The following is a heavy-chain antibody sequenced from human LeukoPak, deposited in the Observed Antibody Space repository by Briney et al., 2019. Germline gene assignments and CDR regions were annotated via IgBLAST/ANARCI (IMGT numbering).Heavy chain of an antibody. Sequence: PSETLSLTCAVCGGSFSGYYWSWIRQPPGKGLEWIGEINHSGSTNYNPSLKSRVTISVAKNQFSLKLSSVTAADTAVYYCARGWVTTPYYYYMDVWGKGTTVTVSS. J-gene: IGHJ6*03. CDR2: INHSGST. V-gene: IGHV4-34*01. CDR1: GGSFSGYY. D-gene: IGHD2-21*02. CDR3: ARGWVTTPYYYYMDV.